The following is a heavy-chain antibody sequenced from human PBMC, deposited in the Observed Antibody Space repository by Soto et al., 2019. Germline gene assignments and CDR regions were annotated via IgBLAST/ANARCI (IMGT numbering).Heavy chain of an antibody. D-gene: IGHD2-21*01. CDR2: ISDNGGST. CDR3: FASVPKPDDY. Sequence: QPGGSLRLSCAASGFTFSSYTMSWVRQAPGKGLEWVSAISDNGGSTYYAESVKGRFTISRDNSKNTLYLHLNSLTAEDTAVYYCFASVPKPDDYWGQGTLVTVSS. CDR1: GFTFSSYT. J-gene: IGHJ4*02. V-gene: IGHV3-23*01.